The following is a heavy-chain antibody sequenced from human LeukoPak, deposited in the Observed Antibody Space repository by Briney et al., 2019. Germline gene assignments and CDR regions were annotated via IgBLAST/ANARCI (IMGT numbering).Heavy chain of an antibody. CDR1: GGSTSSYY. CDR3: ARERTPGSGLDC. V-gene: IGHV4-59*01. J-gene: IGHJ4*02. CDR2: IYYSGSTNGST. Sequence: PSETLSLTCTVSGGSTSSYYWSWIRQPPGKGPEWIGYIYYSGSTNGSTNYNPSLKSRVTISIDTSKNQFSLKLSSVTAADTAVYYCARERTPGSGLDCWGQGTLVTVSS. D-gene: IGHD2-15*01.